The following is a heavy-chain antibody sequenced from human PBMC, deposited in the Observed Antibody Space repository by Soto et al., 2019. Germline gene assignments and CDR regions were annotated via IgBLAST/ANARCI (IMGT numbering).Heavy chain of an antibody. V-gene: IGHV4-31*03. Sequence: QVQLQESGPGLVKPSQTLSLTCSVSGDSISGGYYWSWIRQNPGKGLEWIGYGSPIGTPYYSPSLSSRVSISMHTSKNQHSLEVRSVSAADTGVYYCARDRGSYGMDVWGQGTTVTVSS. CDR2: GSPIGTP. CDR1: GDSISGGYY. CDR3: ARDRGSYGMDV. J-gene: IGHJ6*02.